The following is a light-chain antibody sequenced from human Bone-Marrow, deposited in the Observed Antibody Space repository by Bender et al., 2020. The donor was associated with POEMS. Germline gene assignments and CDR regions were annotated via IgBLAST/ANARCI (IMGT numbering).Light chain of an antibody. V-gene: IGLV1-44*01. CDR3: SSWDDSLSGWV. CDR1: SSNIGSNG. Sequence: QSVLTQPPSASGTPGQSVIISCSGSSSNIGSNGVSWYQQLPGTAPRLVVYSNYQRPSGVPARFSGSKSGTSASLAISDIQSEDEGDYYCSSWDDSLSGWVFGGGTKLTVL. CDR2: SNY. J-gene: IGLJ3*02.